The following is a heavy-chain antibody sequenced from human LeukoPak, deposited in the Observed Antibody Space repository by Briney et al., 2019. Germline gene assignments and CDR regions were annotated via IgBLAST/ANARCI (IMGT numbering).Heavy chain of an antibody. CDR1: GFTFSSYS. Sequence: GGSLRLSCAASGFTFSSYSMNWVRQAPGKGLEWVSSISSSSSYIYYADSVKGRFTISRDNAKNSLYLQMNSLRAEDTAVYYCARGALYYYDSSGYYPSTDYWGQGTLVTVSS. V-gene: IGHV3-21*01. J-gene: IGHJ4*02. CDR2: ISSSSSYI. D-gene: IGHD3-22*01. CDR3: ARGALYYYDSSGYYPSTDY.